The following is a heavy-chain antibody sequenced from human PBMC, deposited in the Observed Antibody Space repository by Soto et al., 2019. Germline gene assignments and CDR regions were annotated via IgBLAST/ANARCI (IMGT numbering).Heavy chain of an antibody. CDR2: ISNSGDVT. V-gene: IGHV3-23*01. CDR1: GFMFSSYA. CDR3: AKAPNWNHESGYFDY. Sequence: GGSLRLSCTASGFMFSSYAMSWVRQAPGKGLEWVSSISNSGDVTYYADSVKGRLTISRDNSKNTLYLQMNSLGADDTAVFYCAKAPNWNHESGYFDYWGQGTLVTVSS. J-gene: IGHJ4*02. D-gene: IGHD1-1*01.